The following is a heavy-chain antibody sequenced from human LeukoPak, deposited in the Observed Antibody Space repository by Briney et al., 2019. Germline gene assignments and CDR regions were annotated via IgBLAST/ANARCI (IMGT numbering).Heavy chain of an antibody. J-gene: IGHJ6*02. D-gene: IGHD2-2*01. CDR1: GYTFTSYG. CDR3: ASASSPYYYYSMDV. V-gene: IGHV1-18*01. Sequence: GASVKVSCKASGYTFTSYGISWVRQAPGQGLEWMGWISAYNGNTNYAQKLQGRVTMTTDTSTSTAYMELRSLRSDDTAVYYCASASSPYYYYSMDVWGQGTTVTVSS. CDR2: ISAYNGNT.